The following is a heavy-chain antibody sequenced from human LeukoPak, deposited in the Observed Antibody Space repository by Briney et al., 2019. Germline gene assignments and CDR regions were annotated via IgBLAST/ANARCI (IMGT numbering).Heavy chain of an antibody. J-gene: IGHJ6*02. Sequence: GGSLRLSCAASGFTFSSYAMHWVRQAPGKGLECVSVIYSGGSTYYADSVKGRFTISRDNSKNTLYLQMNSLRAEDTAVYYCARGGISMVRGAYYGMDVWGQGTTVTVSS. CDR1: GFTFSSYA. CDR2: IYSGGST. V-gene: IGHV3-NL1*01. D-gene: IGHD3-10*01. CDR3: ARGGISMVRGAYYGMDV.